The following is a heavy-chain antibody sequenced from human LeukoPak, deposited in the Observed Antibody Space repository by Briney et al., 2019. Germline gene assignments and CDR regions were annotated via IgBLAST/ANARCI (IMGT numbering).Heavy chain of an antibody. V-gene: IGHV4-61*01. Sequence: SETLSLTCTVSGGSVSSGSYYWSWIRQPPGKGLEWIGYIYYSGSTNYNPSLKSRVTISVDTSKNQFSLKLSSVTAADTAVYYCARVNTAMVRDAFDIWGQGTMVTVSS. CDR1: GGSVSSGSYY. CDR3: ARVNTAMVRDAFDI. D-gene: IGHD5-18*01. CDR2: IYYSGST. J-gene: IGHJ3*02.